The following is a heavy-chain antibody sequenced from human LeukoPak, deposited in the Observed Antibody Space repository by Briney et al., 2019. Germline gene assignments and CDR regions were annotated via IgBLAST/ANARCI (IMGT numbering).Heavy chain of an antibody. CDR3: ARRGALFDY. CDR1: GFTFSNYS. Sequence: GGSLRLSCAASGFTFSNYSMNWVRQAPGKGLEWVANIKQDGSEKYYVDSVKGRFTISRDNAKNSLYLQMNSLRAEDTAVYYCARRGALFDYWGQGILVTVSS. V-gene: IGHV3-7*01. D-gene: IGHD3-16*01. J-gene: IGHJ4*02. CDR2: IKQDGSEK.